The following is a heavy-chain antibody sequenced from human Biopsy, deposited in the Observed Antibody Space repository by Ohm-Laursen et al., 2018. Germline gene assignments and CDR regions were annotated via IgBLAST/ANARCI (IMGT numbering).Heavy chain of an antibody. CDR1: GFTFSSYG. J-gene: IGHJ6*02. V-gene: IGHV3-33*01. D-gene: IGHD6-25*01. Sequence: SLRLSRSASGFTFSSYGMHWVRQAPGKGLEWVAVIWYDGNRQYYADSVKGRFTISRDNSKNTLYLQMNSLRAEDTAVYYCARDGAAGYGLDVWGQGTTVTVSS. CDR3: ARDGAAGYGLDV. CDR2: IWYDGNRQ.